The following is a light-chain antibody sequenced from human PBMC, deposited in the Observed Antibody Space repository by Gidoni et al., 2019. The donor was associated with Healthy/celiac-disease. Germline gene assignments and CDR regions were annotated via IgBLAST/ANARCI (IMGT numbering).Light chain of an antibody. J-gene: IGLJ3*02. CDR2: GNS. V-gene: IGLV1-40*01. CDR1: SSIIGAGHD. CDR3: QSYDSSLSGSRV. Sequence: QSVLTQPPSVSGAPGQRDTISCTGSSSIIGAGHDVHWYQQRPGTAPNLLIYGNSNRPSGAPDRFSGSTSGTSSSLAITGLQADDEADYYCQSYDSSLSGSRVFGGGTKLTVL.